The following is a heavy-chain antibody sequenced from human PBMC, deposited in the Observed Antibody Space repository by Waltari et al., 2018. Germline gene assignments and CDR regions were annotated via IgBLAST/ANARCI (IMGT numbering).Heavy chain of an antibody. D-gene: IGHD6-13*01. CDR2: IYYTGST. V-gene: IGHV4-59*01. CDR3: AREVPAAGHFDY. J-gene: IGHJ4*02. Sequence: QVQLQESGPGLVKPSETLSLTCTVSGGSISGNYWSWIRQPPGKGLEWIGYIYYTGSTSYNPSLKSRVTISVDTPNNQFSLKLDSVTAADTAVYYCAREVPAAGHFDYWGQGTLVTVSS. CDR1: GGSISGNY.